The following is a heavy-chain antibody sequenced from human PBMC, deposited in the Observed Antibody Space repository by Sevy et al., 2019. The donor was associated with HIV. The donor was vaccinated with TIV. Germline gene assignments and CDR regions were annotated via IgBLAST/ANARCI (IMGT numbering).Heavy chain of an antibody. J-gene: IGHJ4*02. V-gene: IGHV3-15*01. CDR2: IKSKTEAATR. CDR3: TAGVGASDFDY. D-gene: IGHD1-26*01. Sequence: GGSLRLSCAASGFTFTNAWMSWVRQAPGKGLEWVGRIKSKTEAATRDFAAPVKGRFAISSADSKNTLYLQMDSLKTEDTGVYYCTAGVGASDFDYWGQGILVTVSS. CDR1: GFTFTNAW.